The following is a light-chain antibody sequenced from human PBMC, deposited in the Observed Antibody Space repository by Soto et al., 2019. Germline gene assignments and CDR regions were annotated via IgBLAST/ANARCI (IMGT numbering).Light chain of an antibody. CDR1: QSISSW. V-gene: IGKV1-5*03. J-gene: IGKJ1*01. CDR2: KAS. Sequence: DIQMTQSPSTLSASVGDRVSITCLASQSISSWLAWYQQKPGKAPKLLIYKASSLESGVPSRFRGSGSGTELTLTISSLQPDDFATYYCQQYNSYSRKFGKGTKVDI. CDR3: QQYNSYSRK.